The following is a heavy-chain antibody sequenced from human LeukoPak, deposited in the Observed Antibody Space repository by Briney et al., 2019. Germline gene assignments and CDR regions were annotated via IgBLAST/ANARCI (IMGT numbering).Heavy chain of an antibody. CDR2: ISGSGGST. V-gene: IGHV3-23*01. Sequence: GGSLRLSCAASGFTFSSYAMSWVRQAPGKGLEWVSAISGSGGSTYYADSVKGRFTISRDNSKNTLYLQMNSLRAEDTAAYYCAKVHGRLHAFDIWGQGTMVTVSS. J-gene: IGHJ3*02. CDR3: AKVHGRLHAFDI. CDR1: GFTFSSYA.